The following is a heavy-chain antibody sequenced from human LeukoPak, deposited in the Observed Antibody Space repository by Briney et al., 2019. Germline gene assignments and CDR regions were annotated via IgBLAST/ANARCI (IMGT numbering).Heavy chain of an antibody. J-gene: IGHJ4*02. D-gene: IGHD5-24*01. Sequence: SVKVSCKASGGTFRTFAISWVRQAPGQGLEWMGGIIPIFGIPDSAQKFQGRVTITADDSTSTAYMELSSLRSEDTAVYYCARDLGTRDGYNPPNLFDNWGQGTLVTVSS. CDR3: ARDLGTRDGYNPPNLFDN. V-gene: IGHV1-69*13. CDR1: GGTFRTFA. CDR2: IIPIFGIP.